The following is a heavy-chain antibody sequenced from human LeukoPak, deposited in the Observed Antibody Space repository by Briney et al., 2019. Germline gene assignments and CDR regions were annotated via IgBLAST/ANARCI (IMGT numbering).Heavy chain of an antibody. V-gene: IGHV3-48*01. CDR2: ISSSGSTM. Sequence: GGSLRLTRAASGFTFSNYNMIWVRQAPGKGLESVSYISSSGSTMHYADSVRGRFTISRDNAKKSLYLQMNSLRAEDTAVYYCARVWDGYSGEDYWGQGTLVTVSS. CDR3: ARVWDGYSGEDY. J-gene: IGHJ4*02. CDR1: GFTFSNYN. D-gene: IGHD5-18*01.